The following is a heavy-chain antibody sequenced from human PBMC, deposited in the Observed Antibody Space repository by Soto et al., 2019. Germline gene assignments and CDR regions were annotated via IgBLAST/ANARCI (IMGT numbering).Heavy chain of an antibody. J-gene: IGHJ4*02. V-gene: IGHV3-23*01. CDR1: EFTFSTYA. Sequence: EVQVLESGGGLVQPGGSLRLSCAASEFTFSTYAMSWVRQAPGKGLEWVSTITSLSSPYYADSVKGRFTISRDNSNNTLYLQMNSLRDEDTAVYYCAKGPLIVVVPFDSWGQGTLVTVSS. D-gene: IGHD2-15*01. CDR2: ITSLSSP. CDR3: AKGPLIVVVPFDS.